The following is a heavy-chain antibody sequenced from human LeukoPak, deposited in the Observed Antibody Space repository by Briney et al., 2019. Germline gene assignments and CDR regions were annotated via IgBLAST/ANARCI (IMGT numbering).Heavy chain of an antibody. CDR3: AREIVVVVAATPTPFNWFDP. D-gene: IGHD2-15*01. J-gene: IGHJ5*02. V-gene: IGHV1-69*05. CDR2: IIPIFGTA. Sequence: SVKVSCKASGGTFSSYAISWVRQAPGQGLEWMGRIIPIFGTANYAQKFQGRVTITTDESTSTAYMELSSLRSEDTAVYYCAREIVVVVAATPTPFNWFDPWGQGTLVTVTS. CDR1: GGTFSSYA.